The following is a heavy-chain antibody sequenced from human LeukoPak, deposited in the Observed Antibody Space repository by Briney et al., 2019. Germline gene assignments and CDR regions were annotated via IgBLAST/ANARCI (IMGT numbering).Heavy chain of an antibody. V-gene: IGHV1-24*01. Sequence: ASVNVSFKVSGYTLTELSMHWVRQAPGKGREGMGGFDPEDCETIYAQKFQGRVTMTEDTSTDTAYMELSSLRSEDTAVYYCATDLWEGIGGRDYWGQGTLVTVSS. CDR2: FDPEDCET. CDR1: GYTLTELS. CDR3: ATDLWEGIGGRDY. D-gene: IGHD1-26*01. J-gene: IGHJ4*02.